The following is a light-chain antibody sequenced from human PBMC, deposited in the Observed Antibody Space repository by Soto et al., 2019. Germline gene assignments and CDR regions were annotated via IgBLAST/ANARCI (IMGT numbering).Light chain of an antibody. V-gene: IGKV1-5*01. J-gene: IGKJ4*01. CDR2: DAS. CDR1: QNIVTW. CDR3: QQYNNLPRT. Sequence: DFQMTQSPSTLSASVGDRVTITCRASQNIVTWLAWYQQKPGKAPKLLIYDASSLGSGVPSRFSGSGSGTEFTLTISSLQPDDFATYYCQQYNNLPRTFGGGTKVDIK.